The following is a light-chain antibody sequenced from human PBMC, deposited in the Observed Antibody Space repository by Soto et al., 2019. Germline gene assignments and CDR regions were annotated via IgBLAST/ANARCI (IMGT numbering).Light chain of an antibody. J-gene: IGKJ2*01. CDR1: QSVTSSY. CDR2: GVS. CDR3: QQYSTLPHT. V-gene: IGKV3-20*01. Sequence: ENVLTQSPGTLSLSPGERATLSCRATQSVTSSYFAWYQQKPGQAPRLLIYGVSSRATDIPDRFSGSGSGTDFTLTISGLEPEDFVVYYCQQYSTLPHTFGQGTKLEVK.